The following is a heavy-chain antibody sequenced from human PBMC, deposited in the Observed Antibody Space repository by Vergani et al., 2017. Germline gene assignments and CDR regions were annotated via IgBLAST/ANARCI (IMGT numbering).Heavy chain of an antibody. V-gene: IGHV4-30-4*01. CDR1: GGSISSGDYY. CDR3: ASYIVVVPAAAPLDAFDI. J-gene: IGHJ3*02. D-gene: IGHD2-2*01. Sequence: QVQLQESGPGLVKPSQTLSLTCTVSGGSISSGDYYWSWIRQPPGKGLEWIGYIYYSGSTYYNPSLKSRVTISVDTSKNQFSLKLSSVTAAVTAVYYCASYIVVVPAAAPLDAFDIWGQGTMVTVSS. CDR2: IYYSGST.